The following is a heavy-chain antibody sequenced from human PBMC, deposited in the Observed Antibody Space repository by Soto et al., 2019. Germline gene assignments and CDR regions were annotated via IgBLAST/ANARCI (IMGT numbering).Heavy chain of an antibody. CDR1: GYTFTSYG. V-gene: IGHV1-18*01. CDR3: ARDFGGYGDYYYYMDV. J-gene: IGHJ6*03. CDR2: ISAYNGNT. Sequence: ASVKVSCKASGYTFTSYGISWVRQAPGQGLEWMGWISAYNGNTNYAQKLQGRVTMTTDTSTSTAYMELRSLRSDDTAVYYCARDFGGYGDYYYYMDVWGKGTTVTVSS. D-gene: IGHD3-16*01.